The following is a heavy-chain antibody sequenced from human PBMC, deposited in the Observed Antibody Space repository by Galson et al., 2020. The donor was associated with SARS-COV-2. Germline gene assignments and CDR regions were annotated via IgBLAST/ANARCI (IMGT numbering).Heavy chain of an antibody. CDR1: NGSIFSVPYY. D-gene: IGHD5-18*01. J-gene: IGHJ3*01. V-gene: IGHV4-39*07. CDR2: LFVSGQT. CDR3: VRVRRKGSYDGDVVDL. Sequence: SETLSLTCTMSNGSIFSVPYYGAWIRQTPEKGLEWIGSLFVSGQTYYNPSLESRVSISVDTSRTQVSLSLTSVTAADTAMYYCVRVRRKGSYDGDVVDLWGQGTMVTVSS.